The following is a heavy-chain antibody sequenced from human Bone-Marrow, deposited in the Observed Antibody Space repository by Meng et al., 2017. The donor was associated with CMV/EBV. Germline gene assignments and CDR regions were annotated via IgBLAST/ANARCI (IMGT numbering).Heavy chain of an antibody. CDR1: GGSIRSSSYY. V-gene: IGHV4-39*07. Sequence: SETLSLTCTVSGGSIRSSSYYWGCIRQPPGKGLEWIGSIYFTGSTYYNPSLKSRVTISVDTSKNQFSLKLSSVTAADTAMYYCARVGTGYYGSGSYLYYFDYWGQRTLVTVSS. CDR2: IYFTGST. J-gene: IGHJ4*02. D-gene: IGHD3-10*01. CDR3: ARVGTGYYGSGSYLYYFDY.